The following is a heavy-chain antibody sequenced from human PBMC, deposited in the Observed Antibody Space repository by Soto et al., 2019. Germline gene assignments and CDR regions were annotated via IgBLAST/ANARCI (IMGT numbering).Heavy chain of an antibody. J-gene: IGHJ5*02. Sequence: PGGSLRLSCAAAGFTFRSYWMHWVRQAPGKGLVWVSRINYDGSTTSYADSVKGRFTISRDNARNTLYLQMNSLRAEDTAVYYCARAGTGWYWFDPWGQGTLVTVSS. CDR1: GFTFRSYW. V-gene: IGHV3-74*01. CDR3: ARAGTGWYWFDP. CDR2: INYDGSTT. D-gene: IGHD6-19*01.